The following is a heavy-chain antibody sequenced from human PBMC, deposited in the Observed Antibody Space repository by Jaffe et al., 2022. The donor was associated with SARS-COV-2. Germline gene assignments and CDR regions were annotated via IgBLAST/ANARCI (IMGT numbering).Heavy chain of an antibody. CDR1: GGSITNPISN. CDR3: ARQRADSFENRFDY. V-gene: IGHV4-39*01. J-gene: IGHJ4*02. CDR2: LLYNGNI. D-gene: IGHD2-15*01. Sequence: QLQLQESGPGLVKPSETLSLTCTVAGGSITNPISNWGWIRQPPGEGLEWIGSLLYNGNIRYNPPLRSRVTIAVDTAKNQFSLNLSSVTAADTAVYYCARQRADSFENRFDYWGRGTLVTVSS.